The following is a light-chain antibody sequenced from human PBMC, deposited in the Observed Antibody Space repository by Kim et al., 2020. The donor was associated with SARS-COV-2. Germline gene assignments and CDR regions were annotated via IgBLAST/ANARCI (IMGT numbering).Light chain of an antibody. CDR2: DVT. CDR1: SSDVGGYKY. J-gene: IGLJ2*01. V-gene: IGLV2-14*03. CDR3: SSVTNGFTLG. Sequence: QSALTQPASVSGSPGQSITISCTGTSSDVGGYKYVSWYQQHPGKAPKLMIYDVTKRPSGVSNRFSGSKSSNTASLTISGLQAEDEADYYCSSVTNGFTLGFGGGTQLSVL.